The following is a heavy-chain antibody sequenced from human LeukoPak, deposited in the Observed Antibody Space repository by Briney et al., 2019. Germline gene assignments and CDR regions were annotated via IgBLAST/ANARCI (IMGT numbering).Heavy chain of an antibody. CDR3: ARGRLNYGCGMDV. J-gene: IGHJ6*02. CDR2: IKQAESER. V-gene: IGHV3-7*01. CDR1: GFSISNYW. Sequence: PGGSLRLSCAASGFSISNYWMSWVRQAPGDGLEWVANIKQAESERFYVDSVKDRFIISRENAENSVYLQMNSLRDEDTAIYYCARGRLNYGCGMDVWGQGTTVIVSS. D-gene: IGHD3-10*01.